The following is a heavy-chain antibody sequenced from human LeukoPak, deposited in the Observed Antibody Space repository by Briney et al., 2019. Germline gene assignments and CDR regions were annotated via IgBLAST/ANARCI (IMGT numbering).Heavy chain of an antibody. J-gene: IGHJ5*02. CDR1: GFTFSSYE. CDR2: ISSSGSTI. V-gene: IGHV3-48*03. Sequence: GSLRLSCAASGFTFSSYEMNWVRQAPGKGLEWVSYISSSGSTIYYADSVKGRFTISRDNAKNSLYLQMNSLRAEDTAVYYCARAPRIAAAGRSPWGQGTLVTVSS. CDR3: ARAPRIAAAGRSP. D-gene: IGHD6-13*01.